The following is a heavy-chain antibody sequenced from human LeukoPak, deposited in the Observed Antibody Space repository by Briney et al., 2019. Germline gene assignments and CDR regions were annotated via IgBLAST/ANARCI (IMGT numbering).Heavy chain of an antibody. D-gene: IGHD3-22*01. Sequence: GGSLRLSCAASGFTFSSYGMHWVRQAPGKGLEWVAFIRYDGSNKYYADSVKGRFTISRDNSKNTLYLQMNSLRAEDTAVYYCAKDPRGDDSSIAGDYWGQGTLVTVSS. CDR2: IRYDGSNK. V-gene: IGHV3-30*02. J-gene: IGHJ4*02. CDR3: AKDPRGDDSSIAGDY. CDR1: GFTFSSYG.